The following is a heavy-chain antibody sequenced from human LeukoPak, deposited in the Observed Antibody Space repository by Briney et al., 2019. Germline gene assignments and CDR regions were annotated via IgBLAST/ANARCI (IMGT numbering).Heavy chain of an antibody. D-gene: IGHD3-9*01. J-gene: IGHJ5*02. CDR2: ISGSGGST. CDR3: AKVNLNYDILTGYYWNWFDP. CDR1: GFTFSSYA. V-gene: IGHV3-23*01. Sequence: QPGGSLRLSCAASGFTFSSYAMSWVRQAPGKGLEWVSAISGSGGSTYYADSVKGRFTISRDNSKNTLYLQMNSLRAEDTAVYYCAKVNLNYDILTGYYWNWFDPWGQGTLVTVSS.